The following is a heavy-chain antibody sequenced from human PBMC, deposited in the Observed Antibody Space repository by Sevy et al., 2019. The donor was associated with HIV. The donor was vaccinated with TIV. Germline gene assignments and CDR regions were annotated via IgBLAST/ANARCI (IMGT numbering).Heavy chain of an antibody. CDR2: IRSKAKSYAT. Sequence: GGSLRLSCTASGFIFSGSAIHWVRQASGKGLEWVGRIRSKAKSYATAYAASVKGRFTISRDDSKNTGYLQMNSLKTEDTAVYYCTSQAIYCSGNTCYHPYYFDSWGQGTLVTVSS. J-gene: IGHJ4*02. CDR3: TSQAIYCSGNTCYHPYYFDS. D-gene: IGHD2-15*01. V-gene: IGHV3-73*01. CDR1: GFIFSGSA.